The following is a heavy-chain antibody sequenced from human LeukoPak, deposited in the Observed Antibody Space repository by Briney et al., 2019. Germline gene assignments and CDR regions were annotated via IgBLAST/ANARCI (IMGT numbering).Heavy chain of an antibody. J-gene: IGHJ4*02. Sequence: GGSLRLSCAASGFSFSSHGMSWVRQAPGKGLEWVSYISSSGSTIYYADSVKGRFTISRDNAKDSLYLQMNSLRAEDTAVYYCARDCNLTIGLPDYWGQGTLVTVSS. D-gene: IGHD3-10*01. CDR1: GFSFSSHG. CDR2: ISSSGSTI. V-gene: IGHV3-48*04. CDR3: ARDCNLTIGLPDY.